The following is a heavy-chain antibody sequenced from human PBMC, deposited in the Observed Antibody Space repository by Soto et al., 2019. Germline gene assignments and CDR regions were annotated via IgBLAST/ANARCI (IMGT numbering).Heavy chain of an antibody. Sequence: QVQLQQWGAGLLKPSETLSLPCAVYGGSFSGYYWSWIRQPPGKGLEWIGEINHSGSTNYNPSLKSRVTISVDTSKNQCSLKLSSVTAADTAVYYCARGQSSLLLDCWGQGVLVTVSS. V-gene: IGHV4-34*01. J-gene: IGHJ4*02. CDR3: ARGQSSLLLDC. CDR1: GGSFSGYY. CDR2: INHSGST. D-gene: IGHD2-8*02.